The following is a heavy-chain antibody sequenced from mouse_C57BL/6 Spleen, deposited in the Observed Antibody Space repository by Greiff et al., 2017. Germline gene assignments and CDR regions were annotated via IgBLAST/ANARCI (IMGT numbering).Heavy chain of an antibody. Sequence: EVQLVESGPGLVKPSQSLSLTCSVTGYSITSGYYWNWIRQFPGNKLEWMGYISYDGSNNYNPSLKNRISITRDTSKNQFFLKLNSVTTEDTATYYCARELRQYYFDYWGQGTTLTVSS. D-gene: IGHD1-1*01. V-gene: IGHV3-6*01. J-gene: IGHJ2*01. CDR1: GYSITSGYY. CDR3: ARELRQYYFDY. CDR2: ISYDGSN.